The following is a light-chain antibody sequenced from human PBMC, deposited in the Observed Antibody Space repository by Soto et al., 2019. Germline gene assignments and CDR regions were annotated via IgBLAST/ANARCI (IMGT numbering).Light chain of an antibody. V-gene: IGLV1-40*01. CDR1: SSNIGAGYD. CDR3: QSSDSSLKNSV. J-gene: IGLJ3*02. Sequence: QSVLTQSPPVSGAPGQRVTISCTGSSSNIGAGYDVHWYQQFPGTAPKLLIYANTNRPSGVPDRFSGSKSGTSASLAITGLQPEDEADYYCQSSDSSLKNSVFGGGTKLTVL. CDR2: ANT.